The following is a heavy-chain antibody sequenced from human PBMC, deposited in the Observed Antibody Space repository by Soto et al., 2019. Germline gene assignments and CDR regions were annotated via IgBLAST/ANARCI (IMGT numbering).Heavy chain of an antibody. CDR1: GFTFSSYS. D-gene: IGHD2-15*01. Sequence: GGSLRLSCAASGFTFSSYSMNWVRQAPGKGLEWVSSISSSSSYIYYADSVKGRFTISRDNAKNSLYLQMNSLRAEDTAVYYCARPVAATPLSYYYYMDVWGKGTTVTVSS. CDR2: ISSSSSYI. V-gene: IGHV3-21*01. J-gene: IGHJ6*03. CDR3: ARPVAATPLSYYYYMDV.